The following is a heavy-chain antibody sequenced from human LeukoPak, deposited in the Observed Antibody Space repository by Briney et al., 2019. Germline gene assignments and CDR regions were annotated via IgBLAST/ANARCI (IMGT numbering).Heavy chain of an antibody. CDR2: INPSGGTT. CDR1: GYTFTTYY. CDR3: ARQSAASGYFPFDY. V-gene: IGHV1-46*01. J-gene: IGHJ4*02. Sequence: GASVKVSCKTSGYTFTTYYMHWVRQAPGQGLEWMGIINPSGGTTNYPQKFQGRVTMTRDKSTSTFYMELSSLKSEDTAVYYCARQSAASGYFPFDYWGQGTLVTVSS. D-gene: IGHD6-13*01.